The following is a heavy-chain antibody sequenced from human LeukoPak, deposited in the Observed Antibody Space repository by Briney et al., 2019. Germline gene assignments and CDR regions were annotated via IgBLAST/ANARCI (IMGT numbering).Heavy chain of an antibody. V-gene: IGHV3-11*01. CDR1: GFTFSDYY. Sequence: GGSLRLSCAASGFTFSDYYMSWIRQAPGKGLEWVSYISSSGSTIYYADSVKGRFTISRDNAKNSLYLQMNSQRAEDTAVYYCARELGYCSSTSCYSLTFGRFYYYYGMDVWGQGTTVTVSS. CDR3: ARELGYCSSTSCYSLTFGRFYYYYGMDV. D-gene: IGHD2-2*02. J-gene: IGHJ6*02. CDR2: ISSSGSTI.